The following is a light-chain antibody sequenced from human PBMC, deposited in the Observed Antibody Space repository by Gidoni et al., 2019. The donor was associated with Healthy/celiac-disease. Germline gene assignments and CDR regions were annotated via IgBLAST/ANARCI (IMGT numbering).Light chain of an antibody. CDR2: DAS. J-gene: IGKJ2*01. Sequence: EIMLPQSPATLSLSPGERATLSCRASQSVSSYLAWYQQNPGQAPRLLIYDASNRATGIPARFSGSGSGTDFTLTSSSLEPEDFAVYYCQQRSNSFGQGTKLEIK. CDR1: QSVSSY. CDR3: QQRSNS. V-gene: IGKV3-11*01.